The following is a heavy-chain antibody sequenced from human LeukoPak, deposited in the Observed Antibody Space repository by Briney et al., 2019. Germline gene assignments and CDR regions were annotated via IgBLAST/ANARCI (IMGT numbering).Heavy chain of an antibody. CDR2: IYYSGST. CDR1: GGSISIGDYY. J-gene: IGHJ3*02. D-gene: IGHD5-12*01. CDR3: ARGGYSGYDGPLDAFDI. V-gene: IGHV4-30-4*01. Sequence: PSETLSLTCTVSGGSISIGDYYWSWIRQPPGKGLEWIGYIYYSGSTYYNPSLKSRVTISVDTSKNQFSLKLSSVTAADTAVYYCARGGYSGYDGPLDAFDIWGQGTMVTVSS.